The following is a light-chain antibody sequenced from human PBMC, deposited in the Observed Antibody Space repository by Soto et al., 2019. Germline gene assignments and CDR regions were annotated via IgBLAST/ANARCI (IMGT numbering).Light chain of an antibody. Sequence: DIQMTQSPSTLSASVGDMVTITFRASQSISSWLAWYQQKPGKAPKLLIYDASSLESGVPSRFSGSGSGTEFTLTISSLQPDDFATYYCQQYNSYSWTFGQGTKVDIK. V-gene: IGKV1-5*01. CDR1: QSISSW. J-gene: IGKJ1*01. CDR3: QQYNSYSWT. CDR2: DAS.